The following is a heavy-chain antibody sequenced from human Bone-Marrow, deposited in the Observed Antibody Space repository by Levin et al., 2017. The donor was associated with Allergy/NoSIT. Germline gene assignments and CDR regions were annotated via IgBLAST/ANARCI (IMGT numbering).Heavy chain of an antibody. V-gene: IGHV3-23*05. D-gene: IGHD3-22*01. CDR1: GFAFGDFA. CDR3: AKTKYGGYNYDF. CDR2: IVPRTNLT. Sequence: GESLKISCAASGFAFGDFAMAWIRQVPGKGLEWVALIVPRTNLTYYSTNVEGRFTISRDTSNNTLFLDMANLRADDAALYYCAKTKYGGYNYDFGGQGSLLAVSS. J-gene: IGHJ4*02.